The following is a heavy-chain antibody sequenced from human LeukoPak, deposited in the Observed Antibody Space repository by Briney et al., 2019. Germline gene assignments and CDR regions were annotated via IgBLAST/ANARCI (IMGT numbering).Heavy chain of an antibody. J-gene: IGHJ4*02. CDR2: ISGSGGST. D-gene: IGHD3-22*01. CDR3: AKEERYYYDSSGYYYTY. Sequence: PGGSLRLSCAAPGFTFSSYAMSWVRQAPGKGLEWVSAISGSGGSTYYADSVKGRFTISRDNSKNTLYLQMNSLRAEDTAVYYCAKEERYYYDSSGYYYTYWGQGTLVTVSS. CDR1: GFTFSSYA. V-gene: IGHV3-23*01.